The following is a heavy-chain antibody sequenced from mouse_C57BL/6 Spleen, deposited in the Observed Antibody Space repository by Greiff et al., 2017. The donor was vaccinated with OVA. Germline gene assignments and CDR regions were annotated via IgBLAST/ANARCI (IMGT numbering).Heavy chain of an antibody. CDR2: IRNKANNHAT. CDR3: TTSTAQATWDY. V-gene: IGHV6-6*01. Sequence: EVHLVESGGGLVQPGGSMKLSCAASGFTFSDAWMDWVRQSPEKGLEWVAEIRNKANNHATYYAESVKGRFTISRDDSKSSVYLQMNSLRAEDTGIYYCTTSTAQATWDYWGQGTTLTVSS. J-gene: IGHJ2*01. D-gene: IGHD3-2*02. CDR1: GFTFSDAW.